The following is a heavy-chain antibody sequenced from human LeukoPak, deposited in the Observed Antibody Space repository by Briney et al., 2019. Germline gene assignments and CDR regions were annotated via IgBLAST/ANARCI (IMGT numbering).Heavy chain of an antibody. Sequence: GGSLRLSCAAAGFTFSSYGMHWVRHAPSKGLEWVAVISYDGSNKYYADSVKGRFTISRDNSKNTLYLQMNSLRAEDTAVYYCAKDTGYDSSGYPLRYYYYGMDVWGQGTTVTVSS. J-gene: IGHJ6*02. CDR2: ISYDGSNK. D-gene: IGHD3-22*01. CDR1: GFTFSSYG. V-gene: IGHV3-30*18. CDR3: AKDTGYDSSGYPLRYYYYGMDV.